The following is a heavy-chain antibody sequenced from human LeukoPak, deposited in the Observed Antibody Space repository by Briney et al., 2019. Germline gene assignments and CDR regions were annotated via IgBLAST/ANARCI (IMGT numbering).Heavy chain of an antibody. CDR3: ARGPITIFGVVIPPPDY. Sequence: ASVKVSCKASGYTFTAYYIHWVRQAPGQGLEWMGIINPSGGSTSNAQKFQGRVTMTRDTSTSTVYMELSSLRSEDTAVYYCARGPITIFGVVIPPPDYWGQGTLVTVSS. J-gene: IGHJ4*02. V-gene: IGHV1-46*01. CDR1: GYTFTAYY. D-gene: IGHD3-3*01. CDR2: INPSGGST.